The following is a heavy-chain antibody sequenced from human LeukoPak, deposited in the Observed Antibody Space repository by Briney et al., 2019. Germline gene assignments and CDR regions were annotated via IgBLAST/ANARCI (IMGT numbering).Heavy chain of an antibody. Sequence: GGSLRLSCAASGFSFSNYWMHWVRQAPGKGLVWVARISPDGSSALSADSVRGRFTISRDNADNMLYLQLSGLRAEGTAVCYCARISFGPRCHLDYWGQGTLVTVSS. CDR2: ISPDGSSA. V-gene: IGHV3-74*03. CDR1: GFSFSNYW. J-gene: IGHJ4*02. CDR3: ARISFGPRCHLDY. D-gene: IGHD3-10*01.